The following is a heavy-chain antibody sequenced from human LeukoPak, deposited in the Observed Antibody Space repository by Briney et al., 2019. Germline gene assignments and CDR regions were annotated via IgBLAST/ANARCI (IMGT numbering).Heavy chain of an antibody. CDR1: GFKFDEYG. CDR3: VKDLKAGGILTD. Sequence: SLRLSCADSGFKFDEYGMHWVRQAPGKGLEWVSGISWNNGDIGYADSVKGRFTISRDNAKNFLFLQMNSLRPEDTALYYCVKDLKAGGILTDWGQGTLVTVSS. V-gene: IGHV3-9*01. D-gene: IGHD3-9*01. CDR2: ISWNNGDI. J-gene: IGHJ4*02.